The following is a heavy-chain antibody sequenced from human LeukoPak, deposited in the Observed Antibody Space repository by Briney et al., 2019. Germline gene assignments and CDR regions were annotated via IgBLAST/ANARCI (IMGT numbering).Heavy chain of an antibody. CDR2: ISWDGGST. D-gene: IGHD2-15*01. CDR1: GFTFDDYT. V-gene: IGHV3-43*01. Sequence: GGSLRLSCAASGFTFDDYTMHWVRQAPGKGLEWVSLISWDGGSTYYADSVKGRFTIPRDNSKNSLYLQMNSLRTEDTALYYCAKDGGGYCSGGSCYSGWFDPWGQGTLVTVSS. CDR3: AKDGGGYCSGGSCYSGWFDP. J-gene: IGHJ5*02.